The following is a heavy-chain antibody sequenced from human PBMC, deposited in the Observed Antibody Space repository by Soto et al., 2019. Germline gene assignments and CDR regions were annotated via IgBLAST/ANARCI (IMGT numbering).Heavy chain of an antibody. D-gene: IGHD2-2*01. CDR1: GFTVSSNY. J-gene: IGHJ6*02. V-gene: IGHV3-53*02. CDR2: IYSGGST. Sequence: EVQLVETGGGLIQPGGSLRLSCAASGFTVSSNYMSWVRQAQGKGLEWVSVIYSGGSTYYADSVKGRFTISRDNSKNTLYLQMNSLRAEDTAVYYCARALVVPAATHWYYYGMDVWGQGTTVTVSS. CDR3: ARALVVPAATHWYYYGMDV.